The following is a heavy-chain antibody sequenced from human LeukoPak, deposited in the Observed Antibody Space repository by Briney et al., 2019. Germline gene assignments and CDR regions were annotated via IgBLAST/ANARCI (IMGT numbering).Heavy chain of an antibody. CDR2: ISYDGSNK. J-gene: IGHJ4*02. V-gene: IGHV3-30*04. CDR1: GFTFSSYA. D-gene: IGHD3-10*01. Sequence: GGSLRLSCAASGFTFSSYAMHWVRQAPGKGLEWVAVISYDGSNKYFADSVKGRFTISRDNSKNTLWLQMNSLRVDDTALYYCAKSLGGDYGSGSYYVVFDSWGQGTLVTVSS. CDR3: AKSLGGDYGSGSYYVVFDS.